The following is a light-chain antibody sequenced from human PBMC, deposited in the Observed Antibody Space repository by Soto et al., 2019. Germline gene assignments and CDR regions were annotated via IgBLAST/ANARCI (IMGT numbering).Light chain of an antibody. CDR3: ETWDDSLNASV. CDR1: TSNIGSNY. Sequence: QSVLTQPPSASGTPGQRVTISCSGSTSNIGSNYVNWYQQLPGTAPKLLIYSNNQRPSGVPDRFSGSRSGTSASLAISGLQSEDEAEYYCETWDDSLNASVFGTGPKVTVL. J-gene: IGLJ1*01. V-gene: IGLV1-44*01. CDR2: SNN.